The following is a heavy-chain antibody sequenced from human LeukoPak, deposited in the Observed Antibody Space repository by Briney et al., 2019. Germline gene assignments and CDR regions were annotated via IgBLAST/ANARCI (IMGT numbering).Heavy chain of an antibody. Sequence: SGPTLVKPTQTLTLTCTFSGFSPTTRGVGVGWIRQPPGKALEWLALIYWDDDKRYSPSLKSRLTITKDPSKNQVVLTMTNMDPVDTATYYCAHRRVSPSGLDYWGQGTLVTVSS. D-gene: IGHD1-14*01. CDR3: AHRRVSPSGLDY. CDR1: GFSPTTRGVG. CDR2: IYWDDDK. V-gene: IGHV2-5*02. J-gene: IGHJ4*02.